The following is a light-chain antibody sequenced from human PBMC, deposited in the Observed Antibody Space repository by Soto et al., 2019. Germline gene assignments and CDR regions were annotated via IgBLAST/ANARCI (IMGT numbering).Light chain of an antibody. J-gene: IGKJ1*01. V-gene: IGKV3-20*01. CDR3: QRYGSSPRT. CDR1: QSVSSNF. Sequence: EIVLTQSPGTLSLSLGERATLSCRASQSVSSNFLAWYQQKPGQAPRLLIYGASSRATGIPDRFSGSGTGTDFTLTISRLEPEDFAVYYCQRYGSSPRTFGQGTKVEIK. CDR2: GAS.